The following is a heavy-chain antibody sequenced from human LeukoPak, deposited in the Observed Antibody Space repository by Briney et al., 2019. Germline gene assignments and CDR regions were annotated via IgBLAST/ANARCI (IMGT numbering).Heavy chain of an antibody. D-gene: IGHD1-14*01. J-gene: IGHJ4*02. CDR2: IFHNGNT. CDR1: GHSIGAGFV. CDR3: ARRGSITGWSFDY. Sequence: PSETLSLTCTVSGHSIGAGFVWGWIRQSPGKGLEWIGNIFHNGNTYYNPSLNGRVTMSPDTSRNQFSLTLTSATAADTAVYFCARRGSITGWSFDYWGLGSLVTVSS. V-gene: IGHV4-38-2*02.